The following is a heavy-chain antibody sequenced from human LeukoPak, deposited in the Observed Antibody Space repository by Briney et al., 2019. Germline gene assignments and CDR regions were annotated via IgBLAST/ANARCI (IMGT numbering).Heavy chain of an antibody. CDR3: ARDLRVYYYYGMDV. Sequence: PGGSLRLSCAASGFTVSSNYMSWVRQAPGKGLEWVSVIYSGGSTYYADSVKGRFTISRDSSKNTLYLQMNSLRAEDTAVYYCARDLRVYYYYGMDVWGQGTTVTVSS. J-gene: IGHJ6*02. CDR1: GFTVSSNY. V-gene: IGHV3-66*02. D-gene: IGHD3-3*01. CDR2: IYSGGST.